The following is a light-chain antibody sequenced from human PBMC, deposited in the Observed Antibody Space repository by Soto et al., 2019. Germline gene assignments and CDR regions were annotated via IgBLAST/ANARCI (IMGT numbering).Light chain of an antibody. Sequence: QSVLTQPPSVSAAPGQKVTISCSGSSSNIGSDFVSWYQQLPGTAPQLLIYENNKRPSGIPDRFSGSKSATSATLVITGLQTGDEADYYCAAWDTSLSGGVFGGGTKLTVL. CDR2: ENN. V-gene: IGLV1-51*02. CDR3: AAWDTSLSGGV. CDR1: SSNIGSDF. J-gene: IGLJ3*02.